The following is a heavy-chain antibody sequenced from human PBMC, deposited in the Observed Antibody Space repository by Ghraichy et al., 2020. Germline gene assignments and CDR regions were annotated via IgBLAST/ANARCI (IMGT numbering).Heavy chain of an antibody. D-gene: IGHD1-26*01. CDR1: GDSISSSSYY. V-gene: IGHV4-39*01. Sequence: SETLSLTCTVSGDSISSSSYYWGWIRQPPGKGLEWIVSIYYSGRTYYNPSLKSRVTISVDTSKNQFSLKLSSVTAADTAVYYCARRLTWERIDYWGQGTLVTVSS. CDR2: IYYSGRT. J-gene: IGHJ4*02. CDR3: ARRLTWERIDY.